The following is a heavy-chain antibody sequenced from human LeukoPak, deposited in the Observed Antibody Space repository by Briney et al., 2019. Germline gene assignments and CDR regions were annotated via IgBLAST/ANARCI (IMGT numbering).Heavy chain of an antibody. V-gene: IGHV4-34*01. CDR1: GGSFSGYY. D-gene: IGHD3-10*01. Sequence: PSETLSLTCAVYGGSFSGYYWSWIRQPPGKGLEWIGEINHSGSTNYNPSLKSRVTISVDTSKNQFSLKLSSVTAADTAVYYCARLVYYYGSGSYYNPRWFDPWGQGTLVTVSS. J-gene: IGHJ5*02. CDR2: INHSGST. CDR3: ARLVYYYGSGSYYNPRWFDP.